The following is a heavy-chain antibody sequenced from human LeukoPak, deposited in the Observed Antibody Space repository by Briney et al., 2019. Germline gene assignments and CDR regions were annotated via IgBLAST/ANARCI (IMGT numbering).Heavy chain of an antibody. CDR2: IYHSGST. Sequence: PSETLSLTCAVSGYSISSGYYWGWIRQPPGKGLEWIGSIYHSGSTYYNPSLKSRVTISVDTSKNQFSLKLSSVTAADSAVYYCASLAGGGGFFDYWGQGTLVTVSS. V-gene: IGHV4-38-2*01. J-gene: IGHJ4*02. D-gene: IGHD3-16*01. CDR3: ASLAGGGGFFDY. CDR1: GYSISSGYY.